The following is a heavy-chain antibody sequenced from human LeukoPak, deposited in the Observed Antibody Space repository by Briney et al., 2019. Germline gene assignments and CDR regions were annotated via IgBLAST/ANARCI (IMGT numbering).Heavy chain of an antibody. D-gene: IGHD3-3*01. V-gene: IGHV4-34*01. CDR3: ARNNYCDFWSGPPYYYYMDG. J-gene: IGHJ6*03. CDR1: GGSFSGYY. CDR2: INHSGST. Sequence: SETLSLTCAVYGGSFSGYYWSWIRQPPGKGLEWIGEINHSGSTNYNPSLKSRVTISVDTSKNQFPLKVSSVTAADTAVYYCARNNYCDFWSGPPYYYYMDGWGKGTTVTVSS.